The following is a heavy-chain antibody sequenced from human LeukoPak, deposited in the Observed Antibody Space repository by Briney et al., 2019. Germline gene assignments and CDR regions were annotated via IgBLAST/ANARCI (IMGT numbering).Heavy chain of an antibody. J-gene: IGHJ5*02. CDR3: ARSKQQLMLNWFDP. Sequence: PSETLSLTCTVSGGSISSYYWSWIRQPPGKGLEWIGYIYYSGSTNYNPSLKSRVTISVDASKNQFSLKLSSVTAADTAVYYCARSKQQLMLNWFDPWGQGTLVTVSS. D-gene: IGHD6-13*01. CDR1: GGSISSYY. V-gene: IGHV4-59*01. CDR2: IYYSGST.